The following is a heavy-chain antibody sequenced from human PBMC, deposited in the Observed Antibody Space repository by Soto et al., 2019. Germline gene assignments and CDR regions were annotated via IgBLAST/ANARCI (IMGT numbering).Heavy chain of an antibody. Sequence: QVQLVQSGAEVKKPGSSVKVSCKASGGTFSSYAISWVRQAPGQGLEWMGGIIPIFGTANYAQKFQGRVTITADESTSTAYMELSSLRSEDTAVYYCASFLWAVAGNYYYGMDVWGQGTTVTVSS. CDR2: IIPIFGTA. CDR1: GGTFSSYA. J-gene: IGHJ6*02. V-gene: IGHV1-69*01. CDR3: ASFLWAVAGNYYYGMDV. D-gene: IGHD2-15*01.